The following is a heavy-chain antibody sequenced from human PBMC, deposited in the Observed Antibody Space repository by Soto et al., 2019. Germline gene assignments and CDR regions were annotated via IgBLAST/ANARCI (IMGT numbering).Heavy chain of an antibody. CDR1: GYTFTSYA. CDR3: ARAPSLYGMDV. Sequence: ASVKVSCKASGYTFTSYAMHWVRQAPGQSLEWMGWINAGNGNTKYSQKFQGRVTITRDTSASTAYMELSSLRSEDTAVYYCARAPSLYGMDVWGQGTTVTVSS. J-gene: IGHJ6*02. D-gene: IGHD6-6*01. CDR2: INAGNGNT. V-gene: IGHV1-3*01.